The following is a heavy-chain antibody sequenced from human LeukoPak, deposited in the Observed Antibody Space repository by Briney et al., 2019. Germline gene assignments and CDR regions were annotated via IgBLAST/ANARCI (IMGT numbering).Heavy chain of an antibody. V-gene: IGHV3-48*01. CDR1: GFTFSSYS. D-gene: IGHD3-3*01. J-gene: IGHJ6*03. Sequence: GGSLRLSCAASGFTFSSYSMNWVRQAPGKGLEWVSYISSSSTTYYADSVKGRFTISRDNAKNSLYLQMNSLRAEDTAVYYCASLPRDFGVVSYYYYYMDVWGKGTTVTVSS. CDR2: ISSSSTT. CDR3: ASLPRDFGVVSYYYYYMDV.